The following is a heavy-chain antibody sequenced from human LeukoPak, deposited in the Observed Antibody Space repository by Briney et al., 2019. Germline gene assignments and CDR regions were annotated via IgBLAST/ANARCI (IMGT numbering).Heavy chain of an antibody. J-gene: IGHJ5*02. CDR1: GFTFDDYG. Sequence: PGGSLRLSCAASGFTFDDYGMSWVRQAPGKGLEWVSAISGSGGNTYFADSVKGRFTISRDNSKNTLYLQMNSLRAEDTAVYYCAKGFVVVVSATQSSWFDPWGQGTLVTVSS. D-gene: IGHD2-15*01. CDR2: ISGSGGNT. V-gene: IGHV3-23*01. CDR3: AKGFVVVVSATQSSWFDP.